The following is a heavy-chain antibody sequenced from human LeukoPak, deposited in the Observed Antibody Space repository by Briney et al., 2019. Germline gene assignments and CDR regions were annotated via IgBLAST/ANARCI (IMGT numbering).Heavy chain of an antibody. Sequence: ASVKVSCRASGYTFNGYYIHWVRQAPGQGLEWMGWINPNSGGTNYAQEFQGRVTMTKDTSISTAYMELSRLRSDDTAVYYCARLKEVGATTKFDYWGQGTLVTVSS. CDR2: INPNSGGT. CDR3: ARLKEVGATTKFDY. D-gene: IGHD1-26*01. J-gene: IGHJ4*02. CDR1: GYTFNGYY. V-gene: IGHV1-2*02.